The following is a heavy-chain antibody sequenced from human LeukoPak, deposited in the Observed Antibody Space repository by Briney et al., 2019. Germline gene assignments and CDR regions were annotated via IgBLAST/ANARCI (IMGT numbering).Heavy chain of an antibody. D-gene: IGHD3-10*01. V-gene: IGHV3-23*01. CDR2: ISSSGGST. CDR3: AKVWVVRGTAYDY. J-gene: IGHJ4*02. CDR1: GFTFSSYA. Sequence: GGSLRLSCAASGFTFSSYAMSWVRQAPGKGLEWVSAISSSGGSTYYADSVKGRFTISGDNSKNTLYLQMNSLRAEDTAVYYCAKVWVVRGTAYDYWGQGTLVTVSS.